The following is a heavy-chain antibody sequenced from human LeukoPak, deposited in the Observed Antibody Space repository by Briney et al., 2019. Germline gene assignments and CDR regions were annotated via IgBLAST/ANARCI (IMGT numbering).Heavy chain of an antibody. D-gene: IGHD2-15*01. V-gene: IGHV4-4*07. Sequence: SETLSLTCIVSGGSISSYYWSWIRQPAGKGLEWIGRIYTSGSTNYSPSLKSRVTMSVDTSKNQFSLKLSSVTAADTAVYYCARVSPAVVAAAFDIWGQGTMVTVSS. CDR3: ARVSPAVVAAAFDI. CDR2: IYTSGST. J-gene: IGHJ3*02. CDR1: GGSISSYY.